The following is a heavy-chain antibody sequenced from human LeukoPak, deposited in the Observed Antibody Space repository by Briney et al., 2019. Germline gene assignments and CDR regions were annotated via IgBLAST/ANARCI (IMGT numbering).Heavy chain of an antibody. V-gene: IGHV1-8*01. CDR1: GYTFTSYD. D-gene: IGHD6-19*01. CDR3: ARPYYSSGFFEGDWYFDL. CDR2: MSPNSGNT. Sequence: ASVKVSCKASGYTFTSYDIHWVRRATGQGLEWMGWMSPNSGNTAYAQKFRGRVTMTRNTSISTAYMELSSLRSEDTAVYFCARPYYSSGFFEGDWYFDLWGRGTLLTVSS. J-gene: IGHJ2*01.